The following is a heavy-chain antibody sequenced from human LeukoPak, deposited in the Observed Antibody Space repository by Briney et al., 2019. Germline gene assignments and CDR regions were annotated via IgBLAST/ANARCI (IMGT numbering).Heavy chain of an antibody. J-gene: IGHJ6*02. Sequence: SETLSLTCTVSGGSISSGGYYWSWIRQHPGKGLEWIGYIYYSGSTYYNPSLKSRVTISVDTSKNQFSLKLSSVTAADTAVYYCARGKEGSGWYDYYYGMDVWGQGTTVTVSS. CDR2: IYYSGST. CDR1: GGSISSGGYY. CDR3: ARGKEGSGWYDYYYGMDV. D-gene: IGHD6-19*01. V-gene: IGHV4-31*03.